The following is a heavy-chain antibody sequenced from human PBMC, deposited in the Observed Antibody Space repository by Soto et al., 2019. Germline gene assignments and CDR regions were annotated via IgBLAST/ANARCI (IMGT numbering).Heavy chain of an antibody. CDR1: GYTFASYA. D-gene: IGHD1-26*01. CDR3: ARVGGSYYYYYFDY. J-gene: IGHJ4*02. Sequence: GASVKVSCKASGYTFASYARHWVRQAPGQRLEWMGWINAGNGNTKYSQKFQGRVTITRDTSASTAYMELSSLRSEDTAVYYCARVGGSYYYYYFDYWGQGTLVTVSS. V-gene: IGHV1-3*01. CDR2: INAGNGNT.